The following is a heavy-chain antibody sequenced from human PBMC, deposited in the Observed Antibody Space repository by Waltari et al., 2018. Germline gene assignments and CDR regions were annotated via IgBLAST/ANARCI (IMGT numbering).Heavy chain of an antibody. J-gene: IGHJ5*02. V-gene: IGHV3-15*01. CDR2: IRSKAEGGTA. CDR1: GFTFNYAW. D-gene: IGHD4-17*01. Sequence: EVQLVESGGGLVKPGGSLRLSCAASGFTFNYAWMTWVRQAPGKGLEWVGRIRSKAEGGTAEYAEPVKGRFTISREDSEATVYLQMNSLKAEDTAVYYCTTSAVTNIAYDPWGQGTLVTVSS. CDR3: TTSAVTNIAYDP.